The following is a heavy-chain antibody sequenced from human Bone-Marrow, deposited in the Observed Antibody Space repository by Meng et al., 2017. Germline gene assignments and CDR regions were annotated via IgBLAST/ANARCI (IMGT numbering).Heavy chain of an antibody. J-gene: IGHJ4*02. V-gene: IGHV1-24*01. CDR1: GYSLAELS. D-gene: IGHD3-10*01. CDR3: ATHLARSYFYFDF. CDR2: INPEDGKT. Sequence: ASVKVSCKISGYSLAELSIHWFRQAPGKGLERMGGINPEDGKTLYAQSLQGRATMTEDTSTDTAYMDVRSLTFQDTAVYYCATHLARSYFYFDFWGQGTLVTVSS.